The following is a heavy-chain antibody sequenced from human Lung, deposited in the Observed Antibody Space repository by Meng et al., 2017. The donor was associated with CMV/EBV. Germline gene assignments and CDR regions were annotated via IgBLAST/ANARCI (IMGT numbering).Heavy chain of an antibody. CDR1: RYTFSDYY. CDR2: INPKSGGT. CDR3: AREFLGSCHSANCYTLTFDY. J-gene: IGHJ4*02. D-gene: IGHD2-2*02. V-gene: IGHV1-2*02. Sequence: ASXXVSXKASRYTFSDYYMHWVRQAPGQGLEWMGWINPKSGGTNYEQTFQGRVTMTRDTTISTAYIELGSLRSDDTAVYYRAREFLGSCHSANCYTLTFDYXGQGXLVTVSS.